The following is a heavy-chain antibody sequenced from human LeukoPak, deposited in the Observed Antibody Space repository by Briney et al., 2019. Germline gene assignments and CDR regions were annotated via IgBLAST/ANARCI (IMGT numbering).Heavy chain of an antibody. Sequence: ASVKVSCKASGYTFTSYDINWLRQATGQGLEWMGWMNPNSGNTGYAQKFQGRVTMTRNTSISTAYMELSSLRSEDTAVYYCARYWRFGELLTYGMDVWGQGTTVTVSS. CDR1: GYTFTSYD. D-gene: IGHD3-10*01. V-gene: IGHV1-8*01. CDR3: ARYWRFGELLTYGMDV. J-gene: IGHJ6*02. CDR2: MNPNSGNT.